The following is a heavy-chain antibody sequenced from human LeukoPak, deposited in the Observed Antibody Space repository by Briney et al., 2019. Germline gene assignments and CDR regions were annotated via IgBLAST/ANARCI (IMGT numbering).Heavy chain of an antibody. CDR3: ARERTSVLFDY. Sequence: SETLSLTCTVSGGSISSYYWSWIRQPPGKGLEWIGYIYYSGSTNYNPSLKSRVTISVGTSKNQFSLKLSSVTAADTAVYYCARERTSVLFDYWGQGTLVTVSS. D-gene: IGHD2-2*01. CDR2: IYYSGST. V-gene: IGHV4-59*01. CDR1: GGSISSYY. J-gene: IGHJ4*02.